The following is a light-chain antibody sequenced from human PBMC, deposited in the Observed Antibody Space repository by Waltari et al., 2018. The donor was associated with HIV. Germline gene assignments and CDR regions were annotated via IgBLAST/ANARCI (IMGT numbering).Light chain of an antibody. V-gene: IGLV2-14*01. CDR1: SSDVGGYNY. Sequence: QSALTQPASVSGSPGQSITISCTGTSSDVGGYNYVSWYHQHPGKAPKLMFYGDSNRPAGVCNRVSGSKSGNTASLTSSGLQAEDEADYYCSSYTSSSTLEVFGGGTKLTVL. CDR2: GDS. J-gene: IGLJ2*01. CDR3: SSYTSSSTLEV.